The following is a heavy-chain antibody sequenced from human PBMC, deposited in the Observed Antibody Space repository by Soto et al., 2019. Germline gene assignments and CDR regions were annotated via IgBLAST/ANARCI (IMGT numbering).Heavy chain of an antibody. CDR3: ARKPHYYDSSRYNWFDP. J-gene: IGHJ5*02. V-gene: IGHV4-30-4*01. CDR2: IYYSGST. D-gene: IGHD3-22*01. Sequence: QVQLQESGPGLVKPSQTLSLTCTVSGGSISSGDYYWSWIRQPPGKGLEWIGYIYYSGSTYYNPSLKSRVTISVDTSKNQFSLKLSSVTAADTAVYYCARKPHYYDSSRYNWFDPWGQGTLVTVSS. CDR1: GGSISSGDYY.